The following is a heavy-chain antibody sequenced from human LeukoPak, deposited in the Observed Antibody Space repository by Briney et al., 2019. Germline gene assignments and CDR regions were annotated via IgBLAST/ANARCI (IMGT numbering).Heavy chain of an antibody. V-gene: IGHV3-21*01. CDR1: GFTFSSYS. D-gene: IGHD3-22*01. Sequence: GGSLRLSCAASGFTFSSYSMNWVRQAPGKGLEWVSSISSSSSYIYYADSVKGRFTISRDNAKNSLYLQMNSLRAEDTAVYYCARGPDSSGDALDIWGQGTMVTVSS. J-gene: IGHJ3*02. CDR2: ISSSSSYI. CDR3: ARGPDSSGDALDI.